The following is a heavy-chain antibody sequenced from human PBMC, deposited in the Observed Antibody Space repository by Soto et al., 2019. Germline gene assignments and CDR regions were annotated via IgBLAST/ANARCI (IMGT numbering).Heavy chain of an antibody. V-gene: IGHV4-59*01. CDR3: ARDPGSSWYEGDAFDI. J-gene: IGHJ3*02. D-gene: IGHD6-13*01. Sequence: PSETLSLTCTVSGGSISTYYWSWIRQTPGKGLEWIGYIYYSGSTNYNPSLKSRVTMSVDTSKNQFSLKLRSVTAADTAVYYCARDPGSSWYEGDAFDIWGQGTMVTVSS. CDR1: GGSISTYY. CDR2: IYYSGST.